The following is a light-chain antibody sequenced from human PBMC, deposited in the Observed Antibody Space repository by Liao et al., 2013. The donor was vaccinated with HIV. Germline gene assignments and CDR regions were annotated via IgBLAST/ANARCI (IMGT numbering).Light chain of an antibody. V-gene: IGLV3-1*01. J-gene: IGLJ2*01. CDR3: QVWDSSSDPHVV. CDR2: EDS. CDR1: ELGDQF. Sequence: SFQLAQPPSVSVSPGQTAIISCSGDELGDQFVAWYQQKAGQSPVLVIYEDSRRPSGIPERFSASNSGNTATLTISRVEAGDEADYYCQVWDSSSDPHVVFGGGTKLTVL.